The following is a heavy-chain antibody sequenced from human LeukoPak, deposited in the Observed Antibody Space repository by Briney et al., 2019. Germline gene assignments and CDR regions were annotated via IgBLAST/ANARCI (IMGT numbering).Heavy chain of an antibody. V-gene: IGHV3-9*03. Sequence: GGSLRLSCAASGFTFDDYAMHWVRQAPGKGLEWVSGISWNSGSIGYADSVKGRFTISRDNTKNSLYLQMNSLRAEDMALYYCAKANRPTMIVVAFDIWGQGTMVTVSS. CDR1: GFTFDDYA. D-gene: IGHD3-22*01. CDR2: ISWNSGSI. J-gene: IGHJ3*02. CDR3: AKANRPTMIVVAFDI.